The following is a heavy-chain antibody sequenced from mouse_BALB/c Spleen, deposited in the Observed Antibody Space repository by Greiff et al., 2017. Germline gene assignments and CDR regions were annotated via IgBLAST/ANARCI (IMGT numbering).Heavy chain of an antibody. CDR2: IFPGTGTT. CDR1: GYTFTSYW. Sequence: QVQLKESGAELVKPGASVKLSCKTSGYTFTSYWIQWVKQRPGQGLGWIGEIFPGTGTTYYNEKFKGKATLTIDTSSSTAYMQLSSLTSEDSAVYFCARGNGNYDYAMDYWGQGTSVTVSS. CDR3: ARGNGNYDYAMDY. D-gene: IGHD2-1*01. V-gene: IGHV1S132*01. J-gene: IGHJ4*01.